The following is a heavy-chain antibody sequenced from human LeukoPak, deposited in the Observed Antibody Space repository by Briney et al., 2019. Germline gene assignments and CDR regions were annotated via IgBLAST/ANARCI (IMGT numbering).Heavy chain of an antibody. Sequence: GGSLTLSCAASGFTFTSYGMHWVRQAPGKGLEWVAVISYDGRNKYYADSVKGRFTMSRDNFKNTLYLQLNSLGAEDTAVYFCAKDYGRYSGYDFFPDYWGQGTLVTVSS. D-gene: IGHD5-12*01. J-gene: IGHJ4*02. CDR1: GFTFTSYG. CDR3: AKDYGRYSGYDFFPDY. CDR2: ISYDGRNK. V-gene: IGHV3-30*18.